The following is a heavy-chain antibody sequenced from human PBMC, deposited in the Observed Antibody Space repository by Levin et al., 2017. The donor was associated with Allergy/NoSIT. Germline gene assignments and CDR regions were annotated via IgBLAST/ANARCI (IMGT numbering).Heavy chain of an antibody. CDR1: GFTFSTDY. D-gene: IGHD1-7*01. CDR3: ARDAGTKGLNV. CDR2: IYSGGTT. Sequence: GGSLRLSCAASGFTFSTDYFSWVRQSPGKGLEWVSIIYSGGTTYYADSVKGRFTISRDNSKHIIYLQMRSLRAEETAVYYCARDAGTKGLNVWGQGTTVTVSS. J-gene: IGHJ6*02. V-gene: IGHV3-53*01.